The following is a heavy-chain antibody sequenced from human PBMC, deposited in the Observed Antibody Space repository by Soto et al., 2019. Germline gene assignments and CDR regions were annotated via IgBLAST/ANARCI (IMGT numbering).Heavy chain of an antibody. CDR2: IIPIFGAP. V-gene: IGHV1-69*13. J-gene: IGHJ6*02. Sequence: ASVKVSCKASGGSFSSFAISWVRQAPGQGLEWMGGIIPIFGAPNYGQKFQGRVTITADESTSTAFMELSSLRSDDSAVYYCATSGECGGDCYVYRMDVWGQGTTVTVSS. CDR1: GGSFSSFA. CDR3: ATSGECGGDCYVYRMDV. D-gene: IGHD2-21*02.